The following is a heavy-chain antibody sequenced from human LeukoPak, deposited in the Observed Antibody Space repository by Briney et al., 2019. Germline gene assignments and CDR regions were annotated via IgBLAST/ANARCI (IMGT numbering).Heavy chain of an antibody. CDR2: IRYDGSNK. J-gene: IGHJ1*01. CDR3: VGSSWFEAEYFQH. V-gene: IGHV3-30*02. D-gene: IGHD6-13*01. CDR1: GFTFSSYG. Sequence: PGGSLRLSCAASGFTFSSYGMHWVRQAPGKGLEWVAFIRYDGSNKYYADSVKGRFTISRDNAKNSLYLQMNSLRAEDTAVYYCVGSSWFEAEYFQHWGQGTLVTVSS.